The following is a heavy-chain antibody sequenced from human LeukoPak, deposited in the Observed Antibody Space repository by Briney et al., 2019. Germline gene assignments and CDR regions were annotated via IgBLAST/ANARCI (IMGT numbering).Heavy chain of an antibody. Sequence: SVKVSCKASGGTFSSYAISWVRQAPGQGLEWMGGIIPIFGTANYAQKFQGRVTITADESTSTAYMELSSLRSEDTAVYYCARQRGGYSYASPEYYFDYWGQGTLATVSS. CDR2: IIPIFGTA. CDR3: ARQRGGYSYASPEYYFDY. V-gene: IGHV1-69*13. CDR1: GGTFSSYA. D-gene: IGHD5-18*01. J-gene: IGHJ4*02.